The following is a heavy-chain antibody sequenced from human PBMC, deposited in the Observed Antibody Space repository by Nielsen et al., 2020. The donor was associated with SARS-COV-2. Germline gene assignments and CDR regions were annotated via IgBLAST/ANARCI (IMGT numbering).Heavy chain of an antibody. D-gene: IGHD2-8*01. V-gene: IGHV1-69*13. J-gene: IGHJ3*02. CDR3: ARRRYCTNGVCYRIRDAFDI. CDR1: GDTFSSYA. Sequence: SVKVSCKASGDTFSSYAISWVRQAPGQGLEWMGGIIPIFGTANYAQKLQGRVTITADESTSTAYMELSSLRSEDTAVYYCARRRYCTNGVCYRIRDAFDIWGQGTMVTVSS. CDR2: IIPIFGTA.